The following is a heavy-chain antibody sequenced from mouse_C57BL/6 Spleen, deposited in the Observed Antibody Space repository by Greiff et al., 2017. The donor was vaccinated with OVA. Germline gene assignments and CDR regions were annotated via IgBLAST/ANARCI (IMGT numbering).Heavy chain of an antibody. J-gene: IGHJ3*01. V-gene: IGHV1-53*01. CDR3: ARYYDCYPGLCAY. CDR1: GYTFTSYW. Sequence: QVQLQQPGTELVKPGASVKLSCKASGYTFTSYWMHWVKQRPGQGLEWIGNIHPSNGGTKYNEKFKSKATLTVDKPSSTAYLQLSSLTSEDSAVYYCARYYDCYPGLCAYWGQGTLVTVSA. CDR2: IHPSNGGT. D-gene: IGHD2-4*01.